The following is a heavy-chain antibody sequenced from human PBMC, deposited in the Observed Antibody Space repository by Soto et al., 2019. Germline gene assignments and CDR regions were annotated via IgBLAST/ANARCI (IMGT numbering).Heavy chain of an antibody. CDR3: ARLTYYYDSSGPIDWFDP. CDR2: IIPIFGTA. CDR1: GGTFSSYA. J-gene: IGHJ5*02. D-gene: IGHD3-22*01. V-gene: IGHV1-69*01. Sequence: QVQLVQSGAEVKKPGSSVKVSCKASGGTFSSYAISWVRQAPGQGLEWMGGIIPIFGTANYAQKFQGRVTITADESTSTAYMELSSLSSEDTAVYYCARLTYYYDSSGPIDWFDPWGQGTLVTVSS.